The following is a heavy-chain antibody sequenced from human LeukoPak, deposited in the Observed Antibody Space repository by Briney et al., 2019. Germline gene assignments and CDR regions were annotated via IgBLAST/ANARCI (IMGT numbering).Heavy chain of an antibody. CDR3: ARGPDGDVDY. CDR1: GGTFSSYA. CDR2: INPNSGGT. J-gene: IGHJ4*02. V-gene: IGHV1-2*02. Sequence: ASVKVSCKASGGTFSSYAISWVRQAPGQGLEWMGWINPNSGGTNYAQEFQGRVTMTRDTSISTAYMELSRLRSDDTAVYYCARGPDGDVDYWGQGTLVTVSS. D-gene: IGHD4-17*01.